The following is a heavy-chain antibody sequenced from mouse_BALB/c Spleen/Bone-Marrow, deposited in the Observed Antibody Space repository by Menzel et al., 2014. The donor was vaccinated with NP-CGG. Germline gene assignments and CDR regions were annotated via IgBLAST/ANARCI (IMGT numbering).Heavy chain of an antibody. J-gene: IGHJ3*01. CDR2: IDPASGNT. V-gene: IGHV14-3*02. Sequence: VQLQQPGAELVKPGASVKLSCTASGFNIKDTYMHWVKQRPEQGLEWIGRIDPASGNTKFDPKFQGKATIASDTSSNTAYLQLSSLTSEATAVYYCAAYYYVSSYGFAYWGQGTLVTVSA. CDR1: GFNIKDTY. CDR3: AAYYYVSSYGFAY. D-gene: IGHD1-1*01.